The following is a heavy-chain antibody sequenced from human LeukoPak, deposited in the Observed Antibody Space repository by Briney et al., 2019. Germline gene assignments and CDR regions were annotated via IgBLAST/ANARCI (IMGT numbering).Heavy chain of an antibody. Sequence: ASVKVSCKASGYTFTSYDINWVRQATGQGLEWMGWMNPNSGNTGYAQKFRGRVTMTRNTSISTAYMELSSLRSEDTAVYYCARGGVPAAIRLYYYYYYMDVWGKGTTVTVSS. CDR1: GYTFTSYD. CDR3: ARGGVPAAIRLYYYYYYMDV. CDR2: MNPNSGNT. D-gene: IGHD2-2*02. J-gene: IGHJ6*03. V-gene: IGHV1-8*01.